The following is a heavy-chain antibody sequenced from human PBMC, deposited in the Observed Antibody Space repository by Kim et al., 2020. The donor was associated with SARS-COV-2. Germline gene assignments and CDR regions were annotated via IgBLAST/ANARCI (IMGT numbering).Heavy chain of an antibody. CDR2: IYYSGST. D-gene: IGHD2-21*01. Sequence: SETLSLTCTVSGGSMSGSYWTWIRQPPGKGLEWIGYIYYSGSTNYNPSLKNRVTISAATPNNQFSLKLSSVTAADTAVYYCARGTFTMWTMVEPVNWFDPWGQGALVTVSS. CDR3: ARGTFTMWTMVEPVNWFDP. V-gene: IGHV4-59*13. J-gene: IGHJ5*02. CDR1: GGSMSGSY.